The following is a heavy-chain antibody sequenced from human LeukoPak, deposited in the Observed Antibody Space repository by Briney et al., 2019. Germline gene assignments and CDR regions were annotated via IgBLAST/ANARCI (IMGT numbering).Heavy chain of an antibody. J-gene: IGHJ3*02. D-gene: IGHD2-2*01. CDR1: GGSISSNRYY. CDR3: VRTRLSDHIVPAAERADDACNM. CDR2: IDYSENT. Sequence: WESLCLSCTVSGGSISSNRYYWGWIRQPPGKGLEWIVSIDYSENTYYNPSLKSRVTVSVDTSENQFSLKLSSVAAADTAVYFCVRTRLSDHIVPAAERADDACNMWGQGTMVTVSS. V-gene: IGHV4-39*07.